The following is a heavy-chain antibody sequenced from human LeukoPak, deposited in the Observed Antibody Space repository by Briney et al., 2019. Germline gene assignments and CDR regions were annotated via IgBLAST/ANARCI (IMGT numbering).Heavy chain of an antibody. CDR2: ISSSSSYI. D-gene: IGHD3-22*01. Sequence: PGGSLRLSCSASGFTFSSYSMTWVRQAPGKGLEWVSSISSSSSYIYYADSVKGRFTISRDNAKNSLYLQMNSLRAEDTAVYYCASINYYDSSGYAYWGQGTLVIVSS. CDR3: ASINYYDSSGYAY. CDR1: GFTFSSYS. J-gene: IGHJ4*02. V-gene: IGHV3-21*01.